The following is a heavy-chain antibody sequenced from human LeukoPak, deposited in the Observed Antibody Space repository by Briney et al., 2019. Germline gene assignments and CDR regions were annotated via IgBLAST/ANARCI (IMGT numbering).Heavy chain of an antibody. CDR2: IYYSGST. CDR1: GGSISSYY. J-gene: IGHJ2*01. CDR3: ARRWELPYWYFDL. Sequence: SETLSFTCTVSGGSISSYYWSWIRQPPGKGLEWIGYIYYSGSTNYNPSLKSRVTISVDTSKNQFSLKLSSVTAADTAVYYCARRWELPYWYFDLWGRGTLVTVSS. V-gene: IGHV4-59*08. D-gene: IGHD1-26*01.